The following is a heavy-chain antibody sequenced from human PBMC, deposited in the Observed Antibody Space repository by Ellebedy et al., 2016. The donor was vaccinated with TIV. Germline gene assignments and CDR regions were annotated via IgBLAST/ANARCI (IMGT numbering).Heavy chain of an antibody. D-gene: IGHD3-3*01. CDR2: INAGNGNT. V-gene: IGHV1-3*01. Sequence: AASVKVSCKASGYTFTSYAMHWVRQAPGQRLEWMGWINAGNGNTKYSQKFQGRVTITRDTSASTAYMELSSLRSEDPAVYYCARLRFLEWSWFDPWGQGTLVNVSS. CDR3: ARLRFLEWSWFDP. J-gene: IGHJ5*02. CDR1: GYTFTSYA.